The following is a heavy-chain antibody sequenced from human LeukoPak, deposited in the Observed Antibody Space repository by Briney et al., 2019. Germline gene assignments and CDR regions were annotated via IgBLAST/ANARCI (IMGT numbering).Heavy chain of an antibody. CDR2: IYTSGST. J-gene: IGHJ4*02. Sequence: SETLSLTCTVSGGSISSGSYYWSWIRQPAGKGLEWIGRIYTSGSTNYNPSLKSRVTISVDTSKNQFSLKLSSVTAADTAVYYCARDAVNTARQFDYWGQGTLVTVSS. V-gene: IGHV4-61*02. D-gene: IGHD5-18*01. CDR3: ARDAVNTARQFDY. CDR1: GGSISSGSYY.